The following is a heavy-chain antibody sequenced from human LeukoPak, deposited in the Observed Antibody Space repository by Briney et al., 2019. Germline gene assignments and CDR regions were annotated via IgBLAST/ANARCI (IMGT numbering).Heavy chain of an antibody. CDR1: GFTFSTYG. V-gene: IGHV3-30*02. D-gene: IGHD1-1*01. J-gene: IGHJ4*02. CDR3: AKDKDPWKSTSISDFDY. Sequence: PGGSLRLSCAASGFTFSTYGMHWVRQAPGKGLEWVAFIRYDGSNKYYADSVKGRFTISRDNSKNTLYLQMNSLTAEDTAVYFCAKDKDPWKSTSISDFDYWGQGTLVTVSS. CDR2: IRYDGSNK.